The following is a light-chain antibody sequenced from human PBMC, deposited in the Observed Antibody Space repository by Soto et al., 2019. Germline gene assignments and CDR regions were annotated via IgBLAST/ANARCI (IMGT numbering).Light chain of an antibody. CDR2: EVS. CDR1: SSDVGGYNY. CDR3: SSYTSSSNPGVV. Sequence: QSVLTQPASVSGSPGQSITISCTGTSSDVGGYNYVSWYQQHPGKAPKLMIYEVSNRPSGVSNRFSGSKSGNTASLTISGLQAEDEADYYCSSYTSSSNPGVVFGGGTKLTVL. J-gene: IGLJ2*01. V-gene: IGLV2-14*01.